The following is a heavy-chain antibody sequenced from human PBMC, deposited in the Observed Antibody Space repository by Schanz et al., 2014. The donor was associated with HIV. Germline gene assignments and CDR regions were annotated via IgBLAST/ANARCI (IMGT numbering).Heavy chain of an antibody. J-gene: IGHJ5*02. CDR3: AREKTTLNWFDP. D-gene: IGHD4-4*01. CDR1: EKTFSDID. Sequence: QVRLVQSGAEVRKPGASVTVSCKTSEKTFSDIDINWVRRGPGQGLEWMAWINPRTDNTGYAQKFQGRVTMTTDTSTSTAYMELRSLRSDDTAVYYCAREKTTLNWFDPWGQGTLVTVSS. CDR2: INPRTDNT. V-gene: IGHV1-8*02.